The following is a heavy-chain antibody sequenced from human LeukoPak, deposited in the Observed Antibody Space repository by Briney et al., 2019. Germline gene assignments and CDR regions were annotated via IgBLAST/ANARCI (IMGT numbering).Heavy chain of an antibody. CDR2: IYYTGSV. CDR1: GASISTGGFY. Sequence: PSQTLSLTCTISGASISTGGFYWTWIRQPSGEGLEWIGYIYYTGSVDYNASLKSRLTISLDTSKNRFSLKLNSVTAADTAVYYCARDHSYYFGSQTSTLDVWGQGTAVTVSS. V-gene: IGHV4-31*03. CDR3: ARDHSYYFGSQTSTLDV. J-gene: IGHJ6*02. D-gene: IGHD3-10*01.